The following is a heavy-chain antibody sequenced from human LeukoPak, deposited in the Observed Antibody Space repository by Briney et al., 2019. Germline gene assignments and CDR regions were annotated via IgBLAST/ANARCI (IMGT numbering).Heavy chain of an antibody. Sequence: GGSLRLSCAASGFTFSSYGMHWFRQAPGKGLEWVAFIRYDGSNKYYTDSVKCRFTISRDNSKNTLYLQMNSLRAEDTAVYYCAKGRGWEASYYYYYMDVWGKGTTVTISS. CDR2: IRYDGSNK. CDR3: AKGRGWEASYYYYYMDV. J-gene: IGHJ6*03. CDR1: GFTFSSYG. D-gene: IGHD1-26*01. V-gene: IGHV3-30*02.